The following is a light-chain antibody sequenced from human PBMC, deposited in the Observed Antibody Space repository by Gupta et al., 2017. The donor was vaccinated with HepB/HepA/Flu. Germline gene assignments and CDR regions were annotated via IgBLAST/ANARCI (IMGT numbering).Light chain of an antibody. V-gene: IGKV3-20*01. J-gene: IGKJ2*01. Sequence: VLPQSPGTLSLSPGERSTPPCRASQTVSSSYLAWYQQKPGQAPRLLIYGASSGATGIPDRFSGSGSGTDFTLTIRRLEPEDVAVYYCQQYDSSPQTFGQGTKLEIK. CDR2: GAS. CDR1: QTVSSSY. CDR3: QQYDSSPQT.